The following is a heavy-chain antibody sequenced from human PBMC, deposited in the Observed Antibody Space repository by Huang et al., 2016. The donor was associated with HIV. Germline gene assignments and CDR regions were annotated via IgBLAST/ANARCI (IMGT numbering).Heavy chain of an antibody. CDR3: VRLLDHTGDY. J-gene: IGHJ4*01. Sequence: EVQLVESGGGLVQPGGSLRLSCAASGFTFNSYWMSWVRQAPGKGLEWVAGIKTDGSEKSYVDSVKGRFTISRDNAKNSLYLQMNSLRAEDTAVYYCVRLLDHTGDYWGQEPWSPSPQ. CDR2: IKTDGSEK. V-gene: IGHV3-7*01. CDR1: GFTFNSYW. D-gene: IGHD1-26*01.